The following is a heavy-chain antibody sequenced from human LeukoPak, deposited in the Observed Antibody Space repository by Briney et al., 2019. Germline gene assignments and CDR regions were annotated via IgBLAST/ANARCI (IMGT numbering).Heavy chain of an antibody. CDR1: GFTFSSYG. CDR3: ARDDGSYYYYGMDV. D-gene: IGHD5-24*01. Sequence: GRSLRLSCAASGFTFSSYGMHWVRQAPGKGLEWVANIKQDGSEKYYVDSVKGRFTISRDNAKNSLYLQMNSLGAEDTAVYYCARDDGSYYYYGMDVWGQGTTVTVSS. J-gene: IGHJ6*02. CDR2: IKQDGSEK. V-gene: IGHV3-7*01.